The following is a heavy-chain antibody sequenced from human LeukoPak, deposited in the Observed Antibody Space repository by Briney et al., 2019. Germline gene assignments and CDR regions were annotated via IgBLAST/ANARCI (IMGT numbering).Heavy chain of an antibody. CDR3: ARPVVAAFDY. J-gene: IGHJ4*02. D-gene: IGHD2-15*01. Sequence: SETLSLTCTVSGGSISSSSYYWGWIRQPPGKGLEWIGSIYYSGSTYYNPSLKSRVTISVDTSKNQFSLKLSSVTAADTAVYYCARPVVAAFDYWGQGTLVTVSS. CDR1: GGSISSSSYY. CDR2: IYYSGST. V-gene: IGHV4-39*01.